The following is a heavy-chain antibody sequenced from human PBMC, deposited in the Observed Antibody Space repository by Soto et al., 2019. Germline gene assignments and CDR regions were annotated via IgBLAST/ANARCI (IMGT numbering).Heavy chain of an antibody. CDR2: IWYDGSNK. J-gene: IGHJ4*02. D-gene: IGHD6-19*01. Sequence: QVQLVESGGGVVQPGRSLRLSCAASGFTFSSYGMHWVRQAPGKGLEWVAVIWYDGSNKYYADSVKGRFTIFRDNSKNTLYLQMNSLRAEDTAVYYCARDRGIAVAGTPRHSAGFDYWGQGTLVTVSS. V-gene: IGHV3-33*01. CDR3: ARDRGIAVAGTPRHSAGFDY. CDR1: GFTFSSYG.